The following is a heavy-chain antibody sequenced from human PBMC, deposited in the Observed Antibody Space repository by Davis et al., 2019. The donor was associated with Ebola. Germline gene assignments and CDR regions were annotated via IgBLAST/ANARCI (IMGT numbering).Heavy chain of an antibody. CDR3: ARAQFPTTSDH. D-gene: IGHD1-1*01. Sequence: AASVKVSCKTSRSTFPNYGITWVRQAPGQGLEWMGWINPHNGNTNYAQNVQGRVTMTTDTATSTAYMEVGSLRSDDTAVYYCARAQFPTTSDHWGQGTLVTVSS. CDR2: INPHNGNT. J-gene: IGHJ4*02. CDR1: RSTFPNYG. V-gene: IGHV1-18*04.